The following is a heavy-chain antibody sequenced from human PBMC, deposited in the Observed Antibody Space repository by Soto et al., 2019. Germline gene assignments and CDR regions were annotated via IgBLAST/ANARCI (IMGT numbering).Heavy chain of an antibody. Sequence: GESLKISCKGSGYKFTTYWIGWVRQMPGKGLEWMAIIYPDDSDSRYSPSFQGQVTISADKSISTAYLQWSSLKASDTAVYYCVATYGDYLDYWGQGTLVTVSS. D-gene: IGHD4-17*01. J-gene: IGHJ4*02. CDR1: GYKFTTYW. V-gene: IGHV5-51*01. CDR3: VATYGDYLDY. CDR2: IYPDDSDS.